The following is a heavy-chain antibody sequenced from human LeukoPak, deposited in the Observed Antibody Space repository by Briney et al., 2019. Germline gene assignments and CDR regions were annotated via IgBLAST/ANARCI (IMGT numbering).Heavy chain of an antibody. CDR1: GFTFSSYA. D-gene: IGHD2-2*01. Sequence: GGSLRLSCAASGFTFSSYAMPWVRQAPGKGLEWVAVISYDGSNKYYADSVKRRFTISRDNSKNTLYLQMNSLRAEDTAVYYCARGPDIVVVPANLYYYYGMDVWGQGTTVTVSS. CDR3: ARGPDIVVVPANLYYYYGMDV. V-gene: IGHV3-30-3*01. CDR2: ISYDGSNK. J-gene: IGHJ6*02.